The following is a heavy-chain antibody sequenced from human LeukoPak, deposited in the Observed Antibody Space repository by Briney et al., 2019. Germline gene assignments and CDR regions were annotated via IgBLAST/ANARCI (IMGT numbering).Heavy chain of an antibody. V-gene: IGHV4-34*01. CDR2: VNHGGDT. J-gene: IGHJ5*02. D-gene: IGHD3-16*01. CDR1: NGSFSGYY. CDR3: ARAAWNGGGGFDP. Sequence: KPSETLSLTCAVYNGSFSGYYWSWIRQSPEKGLEWIGEVNHGGDTSYNPSLRSRVTISLDTSKNHFSLKLRSVTAADTAIYNCARAAWNGGGGFDPWGQGTLVTVSS.